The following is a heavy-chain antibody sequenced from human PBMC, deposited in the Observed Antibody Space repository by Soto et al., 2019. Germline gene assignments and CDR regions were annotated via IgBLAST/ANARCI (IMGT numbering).Heavy chain of an antibody. D-gene: IGHD6-19*01. Sequence: HPGGSLRLSCAASGFTFSSYGMHWVRQAPGKGLEWVAVISYDGSNKYYADSVKGRFTISRDNSKNTLYLQMNSLRAEDTAVYYCAKDRGWLAERYYYGMDVWGQGTTVTVSS. CDR2: ISYDGSNK. J-gene: IGHJ6*02. V-gene: IGHV3-30*18. CDR3: AKDRGWLAERYYYGMDV. CDR1: GFTFSSYG.